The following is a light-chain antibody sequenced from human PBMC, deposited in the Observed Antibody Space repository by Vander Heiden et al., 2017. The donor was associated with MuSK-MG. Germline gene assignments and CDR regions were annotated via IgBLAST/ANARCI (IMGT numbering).Light chain of an antibody. J-gene: IGLJ2*01. Sequence: NFMLTQPHSVSESPGQTVTISCTRSSGSIASNYVQWYQQRPGSAPTTVIDEDNKRPSGVPDWFSGSIESSSTSASLTISGLKTEDEAYYYCQSYDSSNLVFGGGTKLTVL. CDR1: SGSIASNY. CDR3: QSYDSSNLV. V-gene: IGLV6-57*03. CDR2: EDN.